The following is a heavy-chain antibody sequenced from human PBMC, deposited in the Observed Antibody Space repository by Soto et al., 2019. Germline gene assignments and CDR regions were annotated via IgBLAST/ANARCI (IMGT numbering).Heavy chain of an antibody. J-gene: IGHJ4*02. CDR3: ATNPGASAGAMRY. V-gene: IGHV3-30*03. CDR1: GFAFSRFG. CDR2: ITFNGSKE. Sequence: VQMVESGGGVVQPGGSLRLSCAGSGFAFSRFGMHWVRQAPGKGLEWVACITFNGSKEYYVDSVKGRFAISRNNSMNTLYLQMSSLGPEDKGVYYCATNPGASAGAMRYWGRGTLVTVSS. D-gene: IGHD1-26*01.